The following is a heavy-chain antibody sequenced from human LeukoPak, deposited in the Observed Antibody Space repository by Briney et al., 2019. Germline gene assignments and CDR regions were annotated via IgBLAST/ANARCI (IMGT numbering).Heavy chain of an antibody. CDR2: IDPDGSTT. Sequence: GGSLRLSCAASGFTLSSYWMHWVRQAPGEGLVWVSRIDPDGSTTNYADSVKGRFTTSRDNAKNTLYLQMNSLRAEDTALYYCTRVQAGRAGLMDVWGRGTTATVSS. CDR1: GFTLSSYW. CDR3: TRVQAGRAGLMDV. J-gene: IGHJ6*02. V-gene: IGHV3-74*01. D-gene: IGHD6-13*01.